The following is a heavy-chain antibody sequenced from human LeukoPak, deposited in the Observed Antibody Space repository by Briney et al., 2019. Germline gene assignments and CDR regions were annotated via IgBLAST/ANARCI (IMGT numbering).Heavy chain of an antibody. Sequence: SETLSHTCTGSGGSITNYYWSRIRQPPGKGLEWIGYIYYSGSTNYNPSLKSRVTLSVDTSRNQFSLSLRSMTAADTAVYYCARTEPSGTTSHWGQGTLVSVSS. CDR3: ARTEPSGTTSH. V-gene: IGHV4-59*01. CDR1: GGSITNYY. D-gene: IGHD1-1*01. J-gene: IGHJ4*02. CDR2: IYYSGST.